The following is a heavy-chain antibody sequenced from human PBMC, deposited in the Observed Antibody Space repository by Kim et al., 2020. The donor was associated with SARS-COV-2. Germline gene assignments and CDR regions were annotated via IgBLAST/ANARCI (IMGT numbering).Heavy chain of an antibody. J-gene: IGHJ4*02. D-gene: IGHD1-26*01. CDR2: INHSGST. V-gene: IGHV4-34*01. CDR3: ARSIVGASDY. Sequence: SETLSLTCAVYGGSFSGYYWSWIRQPPGKGLEWIGEINHSGSTNYNPSLKSRVTISVDTSKNQFSLKLSSVTAADTAVYYCARSIVGASDYWGQGTLVTVSS. CDR1: GGSFSGYY.